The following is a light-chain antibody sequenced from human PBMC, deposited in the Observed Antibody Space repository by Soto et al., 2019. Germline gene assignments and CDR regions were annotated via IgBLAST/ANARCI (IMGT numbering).Light chain of an antibody. J-gene: IGKJ3*01. CDR2: KAS. CDR1: QSISTW. V-gene: IGKV1-5*03. Sequence: DIQMTQSPSTLSASVGDRVTITCRASQSISTWLAWYQQEPGKAPKLLIYKASNLGGGVPSRFSGDGSGTEFTLTISSLQPDDYATYYCQQYNSYSSFGPGTKVDIK. CDR3: QQYNSYSS.